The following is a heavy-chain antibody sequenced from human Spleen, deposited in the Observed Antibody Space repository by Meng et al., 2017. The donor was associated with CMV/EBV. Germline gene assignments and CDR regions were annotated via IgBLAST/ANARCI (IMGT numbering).Heavy chain of an antibody. J-gene: IGHJ4*02. CDR2: MTQSGST. CDR3: ARDPGQYSKVPAAIRDY. CDR1: GGSFSGYY. Sequence: SETLSLTCAVYGGSFSGYYWSWIRQSPGKGLEWIGEMTQSGSTNYNPSLKSRVTISVDKSKNQFSLKLSSVTAADTAVYYCARDPGQYSKVPAAIRDYWGQGTLVTVSS. V-gene: IGHV4-34*01. D-gene: IGHD2-2*02.